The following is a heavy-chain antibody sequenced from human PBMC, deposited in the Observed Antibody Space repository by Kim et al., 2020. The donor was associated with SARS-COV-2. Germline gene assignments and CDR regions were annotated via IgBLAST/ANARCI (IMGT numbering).Heavy chain of an antibody. D-gene: IGHD1-1*01. J-gene: IGHJ6*02. Sequence: NYEQKIQGRVTMTTDTSTRTAYMELRSLRSDDTAVYYCARAMDTTDHMDVWGQGTTVTVSS. CDR3: ARAMDTTDHMDV. V-gene: IGHV1-18*01.